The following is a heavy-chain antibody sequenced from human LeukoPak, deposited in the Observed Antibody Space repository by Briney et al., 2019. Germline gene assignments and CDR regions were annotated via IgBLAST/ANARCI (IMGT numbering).Heavy chain of an antibody. D-gene: IGHD2-8*01. Sequence: SETLSLTCTVSGGSISSSSYYWGWIRQPPGKGLEWIGSIYYSGSTYYNPSLKSRVTISVDTSKNQFSLKLSSVTAADTAVYYCARCVYDIVLGVGWFDPWGQGTLVTVSS. CDR1: GGSISSSSYY. CDR3: ARCVYDIVLGVGWFDP. CDR2: IYYSGST. V-gene: IGHV4-39*01. J-gene: IGHJ5*02.